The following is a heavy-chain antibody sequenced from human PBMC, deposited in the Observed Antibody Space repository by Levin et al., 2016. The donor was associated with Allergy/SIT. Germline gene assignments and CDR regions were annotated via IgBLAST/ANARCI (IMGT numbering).Heavy chain of an antibody. CDR1: GFTFSSYA. CDR2: ISGSGGST. D-gene: IGHD5-18*01. J-gene: IGHJ4*02. CDR3: AKVLRPGYSYGLDNDY. Sequence: GESLKISCAASGFTFSSYAMSWVRQAPGKGLEWVSAISGSGGSTYYADSVKGRFTISRDNSKNTLYLQMNSLRAEDTAVYYCAKVLRPGYSYGLDNDYWGQGTLVTVSS. V-gene: IGHV3-23*01.